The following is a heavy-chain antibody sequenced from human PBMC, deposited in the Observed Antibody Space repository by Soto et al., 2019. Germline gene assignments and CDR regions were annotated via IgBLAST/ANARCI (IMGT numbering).Heavy chain of an antibody. CDR2: IYYSGST. V-gene: IGHV4-31*03. J-gene: IGHJ5*02. CDR3: ARGAHDYSNYRACWFDP. D-gene: IGHD4-4*01. Sequence: SETLSLTCTVSGGSISSGGYYWSWIRQHPGKGLEWIGYIYYSGSTYYNPSLKSRVTISVDTSKNQFSLKLSSVTAADTAVYYCARGAHDYSNYRACWFDPWGQGTLVTVSS. CDR1: GGSISSGGYY.